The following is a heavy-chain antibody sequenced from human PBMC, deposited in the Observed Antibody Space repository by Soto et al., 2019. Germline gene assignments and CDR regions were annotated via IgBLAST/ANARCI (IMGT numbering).Heavy chain of an antibody. V-gene: IGHV4-4*02. CDR1: GGSISSTNL. CDR3: ARSPRSISTGGIDF. D-gene: IGHD1-1*01. J-gene: IGHJ4*01. Sequence: SDTLSLTCAVSGGSISSTNLWTWVRQPPGKGLEWIGEIYHTGSTTFNPSLKSRVTISVDKSKNHFSLKVSSVTAADTAVYFCARSPRSISTGGIDFWGQGILVTVSS. CDR2: IYHTGST.